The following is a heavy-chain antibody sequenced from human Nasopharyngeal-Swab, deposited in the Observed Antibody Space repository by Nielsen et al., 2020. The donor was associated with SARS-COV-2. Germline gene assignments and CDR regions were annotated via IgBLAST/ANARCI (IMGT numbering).Heavy chain of an antibody. J-gene: IGHJ5*02. Sequence: WIRQPPGKGLEWIGSVYCGLAIQYSPSLKSRATISIDTSKNQLSLEVTSVTVADTAVYYCARTHNWIDPWGQGTLVTVSS. CDR3: ARTHNWIDP. V-gene: IGHV4-39*01. CDR2: VYCGLAI.